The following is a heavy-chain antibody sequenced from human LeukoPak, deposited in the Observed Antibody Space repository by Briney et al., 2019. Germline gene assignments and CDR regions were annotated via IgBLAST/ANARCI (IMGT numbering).Heavy chain of an antibody. V-gene: IGHV4-59*01. Sequence: SETLSLTCTVSGGSISSYYWSWIRQPPGKGLEWIGYIYYSGSTNYNPSLKSRVTILVDTSKNQFSLKLSSVTAADTAVYYCARVPGYCSSTSCLNDAFDIWGQGTMVTVSS. CDR2: IYYSGST. CDR3: ARVPGYCSSTSCLNDAFDI. D-gene: IGHD2-2*01. CDR1: GGSISSYY. J-gene: IGHJ3*02.